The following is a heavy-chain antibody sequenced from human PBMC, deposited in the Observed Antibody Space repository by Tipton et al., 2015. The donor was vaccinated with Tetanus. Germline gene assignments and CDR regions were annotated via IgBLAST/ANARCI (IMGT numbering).Heavy chain of an antibody. V-gene: IGHV3-23*01. CDR1: GISFSSYA. CDR3: ASSKRGYSYGSFDS. Sequence: SLRLSCTASGISFSSYAMSWVRQAPGKGLEWVSTISGSGSATYYAASVKGRVTISRDNSKNSLFLQMSSLRADDTVVYWCASSKRGYSYGSFDSWGQGTLVTVSS. J-gene: IGHJ4*02. D-gene: IGHD5-18*01. CDR2: ISGSGSAT.